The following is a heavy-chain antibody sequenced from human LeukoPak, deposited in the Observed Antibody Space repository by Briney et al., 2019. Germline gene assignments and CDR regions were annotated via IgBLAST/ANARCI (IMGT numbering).Heavy chain of an antibody. Sequence: GSLTLYAAASGFTVNSYAMVWLPHAPGQGLKWFFAINGSGGSTYYAESVKGRFTISRDNSKNTLYLEMNSLRAEDTAVYYCAEVCGDYVRGYFDYWGQGTLVTVSS. V-gene: IGHV3-23*01. CDR3: AEVCGDYVRGYFDY. D-gene: IGHD4-17*01. CDR2: INGSGGST. J-gene: IGHJ4*02. CDR1: GFTVNSYA.